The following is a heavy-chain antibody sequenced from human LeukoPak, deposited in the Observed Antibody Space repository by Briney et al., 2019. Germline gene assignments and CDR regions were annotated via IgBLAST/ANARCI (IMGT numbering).Heavy chain of an antibody. J-gene: IGHJ4*02. CDR3: ARAMSTFGGVRNYFDS. D-gene: IGHD3-16*01. Sequence: PGGSLRLSCAASGFTFSSHWMNWVRQAPGRGLEWISFVSISSGTIYYADSVNGRFRISRDNAKSSLDLEMNSLRAEDTAVYYCARAMSTFGGVRNYFDSWGQGTLVTVSS. V-gene: IGHV3-48*04. CDR2: VSISSGTI. CDR1: GFTFSSHW.